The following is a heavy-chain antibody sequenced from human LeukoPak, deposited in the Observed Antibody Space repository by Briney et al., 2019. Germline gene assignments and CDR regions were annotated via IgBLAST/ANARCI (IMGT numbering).Heavy chain of an antibody. Sequence: PSGTLSLTCAVSGGSISSSNWWSWVRQPPGKGLEWIGEIYHSGSTNYNPSLKSRVTISVDKSKNQFSLKLSSVTAADTAVYYCARVTVYDILYYFDYWGQGTLVTVSS. CDR2: IYHSGST. CDR3: ARVTVYDILYYFDY. V-gene: IGHV4-4*02. CDR1: GGSISSSNW. J-gene: IGHJ4*02. D-gene: IGHD5/OR15-5a*01.